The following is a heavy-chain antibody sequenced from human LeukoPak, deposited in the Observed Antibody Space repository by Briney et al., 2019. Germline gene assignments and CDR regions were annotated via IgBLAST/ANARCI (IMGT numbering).Heavy chain of an antibody. J-gene: IGHJ4*02. CDR3: AREYTTSSTSFDQ. CDR1: GGSLSGHF. D-gene: IGHD6-6*01. V-gene: IGHV4-34*01. Sequence: SETLSLTCGVFGGSLSGHFWSWIRQSPGKGLEWIREIKHTGYTNYNPSLKSRVTISVDTSKNQFSLKLTSVTAADTAVYYCAREYTTSSTSFDQWGQGTLATVSS. CDR2: IKHTGYT.